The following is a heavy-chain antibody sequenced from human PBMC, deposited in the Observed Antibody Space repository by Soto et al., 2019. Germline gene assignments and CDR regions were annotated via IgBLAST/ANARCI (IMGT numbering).Heavy chain of an antibody. CDR2: IYYSGST. CDR1: GGSISSGAYY. CDR3: ARDWSAGGMDV. Sequence: QVQLQESGPGLVKPSQTLSLTCTVSGGSISSGAYYWSWIRQHPGKGLEWIGYIYYSGSTYYNPSLKSRFTISVDTSKNQFSLKLSSVTAADTAVYYCARDWSAGGMDVWGQGTTVTVSS. D-gene: IGHD3-3*01. J-gene: IGHJ6*02. V-gene: IGHV4-31*03.